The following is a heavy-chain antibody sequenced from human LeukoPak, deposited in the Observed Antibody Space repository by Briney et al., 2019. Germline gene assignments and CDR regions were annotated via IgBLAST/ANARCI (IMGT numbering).Heavy chain of an antibody. CDR2: ISSSSSYI. CDR1: GFTFSSYS. Sequence: NSGGSLRLSCAASGFTFSSYSMNWVRQAPGKGLEWVSSISSSSSYIYYADSVKGRFTISRDNAKNSLYLQMNSLRAEDTAVYYCASMIYGDYYPPLGIKTNDYWGQGTLVTVSS. D-gene: IGHD4-17*01. V-gene: IGHV3-21*01. CDR3: ASMIYGDYYPPLGIKTNDY. J-gene: IGHJ4*02.